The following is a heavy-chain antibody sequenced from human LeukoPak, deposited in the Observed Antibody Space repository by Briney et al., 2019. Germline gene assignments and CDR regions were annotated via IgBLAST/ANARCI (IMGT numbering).Heavy chain of an antibody. CDR3: ATDLLGYCSGGSCYSDY. CDR1: GFTFDDYA. D-gene: IGHD2-15*01. Sequence: GGSLRLSCAASGFTFDDYAMHWVRQAPGKGLEWVSSISWNSGIVGYADSVKGRFTISRDNAKNSLYLQMNSLRAEDTAVYYCATDLLGYCSGGSCYSDYWGQGTLVTVSS. J-gene: IGHJ4*02. V-gene: IGHV3-9*01. CDR2: ISWNSGIV.